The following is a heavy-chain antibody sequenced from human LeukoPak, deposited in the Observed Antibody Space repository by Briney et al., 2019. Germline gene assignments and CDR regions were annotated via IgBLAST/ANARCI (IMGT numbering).Heavy chain of an antibody. D-gene: IGHD1-26*01. J-gene: IGHJ3*02. CDR2: ISWNSGSI. Sequence: GRSLRLSCAASGFTFDDYAMHWVRQAPGKGLEWVSGISWNSGSIGYADSVKGRFTISRDNAKNSLYLQMNSLRAEDTAVYYCARRSGSPPDVFDIWGQGTMVTVSS. V-gene: IGHV3-9*01. CDR1: GFTFDDYA. CDR3: ARRSGSPPDVFDI.